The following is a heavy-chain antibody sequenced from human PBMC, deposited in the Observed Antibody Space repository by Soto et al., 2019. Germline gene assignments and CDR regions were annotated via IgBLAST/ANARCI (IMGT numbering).Heavy chain of an antibody. J-gene: IGHJ6*03. CDR2: VYYSGST. Sequence: NPSETLSLTCTVSGGSVSSSSYYWGWVRQPPGKGLEWIGNVYYSGSTNYNPSLESRVTISVDKSKNQFSLKLSSVTAADTAVYYCARLLVGYYYYMDVWGKGTTVTVSS. D-gene: IGHD2-15*01. CDR1: GGSVSSSSYY. V-gene: IGHV4-61*05. CDR3: ARLLVGYYYYMDV.